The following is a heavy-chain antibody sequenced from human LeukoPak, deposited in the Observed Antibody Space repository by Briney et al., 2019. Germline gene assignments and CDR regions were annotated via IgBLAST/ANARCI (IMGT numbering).Heavy chain of an antibody. D-gene: IGHD3-22*01. J-gene: IGHJ4*02. CDR3: AMEGESSGPDFDY. V-gene: IGHV3-72*01. Sequence: PGGSLRLSCAGSGFTFSDYYINWVRQAPGKGLEWVGRTRNKANSYTPDYAASVKGRFTISRDESKNSLYLQMNSLKTEDTAVHYCAMEGESSGPDFDYWGQGTLVTVSS. CDR2: TRNKANSYTP. CDR1: GFTFSDYY.